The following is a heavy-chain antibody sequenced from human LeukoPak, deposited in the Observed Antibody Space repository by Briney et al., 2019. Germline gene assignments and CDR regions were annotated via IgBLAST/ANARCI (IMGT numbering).Heavy chain of an antibody. J-gene: IGHJ3*02. CDR1: GFSFIRYW. CDR3: ARDRSRLWDRDAFDI. V-gene: IGHV3-7*01. D-gene: IGHD4/OR15-4a*01. Sequence: GESLRLSCAASGFSFIRYWMSWVRQAPVRGLEWVANIKPDGSEIYYVDSVKGRFTISRDNAKNAVYLQMNSLRAEDTAVYYCARDRSRLWDRDAFDIWGQGTMVTVSS. CDR2: IKPDGSEI.